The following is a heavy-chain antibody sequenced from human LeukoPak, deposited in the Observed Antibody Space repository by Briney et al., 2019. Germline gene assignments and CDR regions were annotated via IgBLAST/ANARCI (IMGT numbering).Heavy chain of an antibody. V-gene: IGHV3-23*01. Sequence: GGSLRLSCAASGFTFSSHAMNWVRQAPGKGLEWVSTICGSGAYTYYADSVKGRFTISRDNSKNTLYLQMNSLRAEDTAVYYCAKDTPAPSCSSTSCYKHFDYWGQGTLVTVSS. CDR2: ICGSGAYT. CDR1: GFTFSSHA. CDR3: AKDTPAPSCSSTSCYKHFDY. D-gene: IGHD2-2*01. J-gene: IGHJ4*02.